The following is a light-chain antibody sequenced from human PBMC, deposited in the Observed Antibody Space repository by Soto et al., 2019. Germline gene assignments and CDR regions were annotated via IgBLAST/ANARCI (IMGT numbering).Light chain of an antibody. CDR2: GAS. CDR3: QQGHNWPLT. V-gene: IGKV3-15*01. Sequence: EIVMTQSPATLSVSPGESATLSCRASQSISIELAWYQQKPGQPPRLLIYGASTRATGVPARFTGSGSGSDFNLTISGLQSEDFAVYYCQQGHNWPLTFGQGTRLEI. CDR1: QSISIE. J-gene: IGKJ2*01.